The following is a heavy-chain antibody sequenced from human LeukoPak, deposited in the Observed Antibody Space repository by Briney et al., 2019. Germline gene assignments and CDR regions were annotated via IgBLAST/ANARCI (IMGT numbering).Heavy chain of an antibody. V-gene: IGHV1-18*01. CDR1: GYSFATFG. D-gene: IGHD6-6*01. Sequence: ASVKVSCKASGYSFATFGMSWVRQAPGQGLEWMGWISAYNGNTNYAQKLQGRVTMTTDTSTSTAYMELRSLRSDDTAVYYCARDFGVAARHFDYWGQGTLVTVSS. CDR2: ISAYNGNT. CDR3: ARDFGVAARHFDY. J-gene: IGHJ4*02.